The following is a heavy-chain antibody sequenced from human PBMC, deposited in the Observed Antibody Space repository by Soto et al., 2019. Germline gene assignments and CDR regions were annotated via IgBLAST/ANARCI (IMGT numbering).Heavy chain of an antibody. J-gene: IGHJ4*02. D-gene: IGHD7-27*01. Sequence: PVGSLRLSCAASGFTVSSNYMSWVRQAPGKGLEWVSVIYSGGSTYYADSVKGRFTISRDNSKNTLYLQMNSLRAEDTAVYYCARDFANSPGFDYWGQGTLVTVSS. CDR1: GFTVSSNY. CDR3: ARDFANSPGFDY. CDR2: IYSGGST. V-gene: IGHV3-53*01.